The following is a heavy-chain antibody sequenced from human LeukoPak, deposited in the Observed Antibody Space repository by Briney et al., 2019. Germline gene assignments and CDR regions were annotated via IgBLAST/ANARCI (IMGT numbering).Heavy chain of an antibody. CDR3: ARDLNTGMDV. J-gene: IGHJ6*02. CDR1: GFTLSDYY. V-gene: IGHV3-11*05. Sequence: GSLRLSCAASGFTLSDYYINWIRQAPGKGLEWLSYISGNSRFREYADSVKGRFTISRDNARNLLFLQMDSLRAEDTAVYYCARDLNTGMDVWGRGTTVTVSS. CDR2: ISGNSRFR.